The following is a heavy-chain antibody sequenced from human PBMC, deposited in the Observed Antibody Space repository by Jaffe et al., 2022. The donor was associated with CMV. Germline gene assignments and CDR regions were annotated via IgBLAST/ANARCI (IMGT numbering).Heavy chain of an antibody. CDR2: IYYSGST. J-gene: IGHJ4*02. V-gene: IGHV4-59*01. CDR1: GGSISSYY. D-gene: IGHD2-15*01. Sequence: QVQLQESGPGLVKPSETLSLTCTVSGGSISSYYWSWIRQPPGKGLEWIGYIYYSGSTNYNPSLKSRVTISVDTSKNQFSLKLSSVTAADTAVYYCARGAYCSGGSCLLDYWGQGTLVTVSS. CDR3: ARGAYCSGGSCLLDY.